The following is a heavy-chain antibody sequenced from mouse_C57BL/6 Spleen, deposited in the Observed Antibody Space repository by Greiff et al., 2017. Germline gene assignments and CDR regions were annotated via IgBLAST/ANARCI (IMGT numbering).Heavy chain of an antibody. CDR1: GFTFSDYG. CDR3: ASLGGNYPWFAY. D-gene: IGHD2-1*01. J-gene: IGHJ3*01. V-gene: IGHV5-17*01. CDR2: ISSGSSTI. Sequence: EVKVVESGGGLVKPGGSLKLSCAASGFTFSDYGMHWVRQAPEKGLEWVAYISSGSSTIYYADTVKGRFTISRDNAKNTLFLQMTSLRSEDTAMYYCASLGGNYPWFAYWGQGTLVTVSA.